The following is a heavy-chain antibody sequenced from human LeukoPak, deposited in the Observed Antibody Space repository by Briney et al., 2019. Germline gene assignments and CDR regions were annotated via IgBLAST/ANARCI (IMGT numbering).Heavy chain of an antibody. CDR2: IYADGNT. Sequence: GGSLRLSCAASGFIVNTNYMTWVRQAPGRGLEWVSFIYADGNTYYADSVKGRFTISRDNSQNTLYLQMNSLRAEDTAVYYCAKGITTAARAAVFDYWGQGILVTVSS. D-gene: IGHD2-2*01. J-gene: IGHJ4*02. CDR1: GFIVNTNY. CDR3: AKGITTAARAAVFDY. V-gene: IGHV3-53*01.